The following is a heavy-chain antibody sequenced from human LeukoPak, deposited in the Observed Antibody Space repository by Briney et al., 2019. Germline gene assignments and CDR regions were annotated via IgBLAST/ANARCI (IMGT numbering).Heavy chain of an antibody. J-gene: IGHJ4*02. V-gene: IGHV4-59*01. D-gene: IGHD6-13*01. CDR2: IYYSGST. CDR1: GGSISSYY. Sequence: PSEPLSLTCTVSGGSISSYYWSWIRQPPGKGLEWIGYIYYSGSTNYNPSLKSRVTISVDTSKNQFSLKLSSVTAADTAVYYCARDPGTAAGYFDYWGQGTLVTVSS. CDR3: ARDPGTAAGYFDY.